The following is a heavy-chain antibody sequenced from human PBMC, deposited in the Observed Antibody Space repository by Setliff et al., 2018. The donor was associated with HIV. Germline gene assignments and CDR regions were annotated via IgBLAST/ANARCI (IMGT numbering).Heavy chain of an antibody. CDR3: ARKQEIEGVVTKIAFDL. CDR1: GYSFTSYW. CDR2: IYPGDSHV. J-gene: IGHJ4*02. D-gene: IGHD3-9*01. Sequence: GESLKISCKGSGYSFTSYWIGWVRQMPGKGLEWMGIIYPGDSHVRYSPSFQGQVTISADTSISTAYLQWSSLKASDTAIYFCARKQEIEGVVTKIAFDLWGQGTLVTVSS. V-gene: IGHV5-51*01.